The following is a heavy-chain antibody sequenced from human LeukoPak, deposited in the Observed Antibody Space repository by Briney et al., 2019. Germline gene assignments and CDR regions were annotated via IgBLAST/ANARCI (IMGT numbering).Heavy chain of an antibody. CDR3: ARSTYYYGSGSYYIPGFDY. V-gene: IGHV4-59*08. CDR2: IYYSGST. CDR1: GGSISSYY. J-gene: IGHJ4*02. Sequence: SETLSLTCTVSGGSISSYYWSWIRQPPGKGLEWIGYIYYSGSTNYNPSLKSRVTISVDTSKNQFSLKLSSVTAADTAVYYCARSTYYYGSGSYYIPGFDYWGQGTLVTVSS. D-gene: IGHD3-10*01.